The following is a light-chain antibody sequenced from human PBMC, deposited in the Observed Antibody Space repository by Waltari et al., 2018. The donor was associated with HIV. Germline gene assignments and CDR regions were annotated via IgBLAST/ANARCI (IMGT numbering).Light chain of an antibody. CDR3: ISYTSSSTWV. CDR2: DVN. V-gene: IGLV2-14*01. Sequence: QSALTQPPSVSGSPGQSITISCTGTTNDIGGYNYVSWFQQHPGKVPKVMISDVNYRPSGVSNRFSGSKSGNTASLTISGLQAEDEADYYCISYTSSSTWVFGGGTKLTVL. J-gene: IGLJ3*02. CDR1: TNDIGGYNY.